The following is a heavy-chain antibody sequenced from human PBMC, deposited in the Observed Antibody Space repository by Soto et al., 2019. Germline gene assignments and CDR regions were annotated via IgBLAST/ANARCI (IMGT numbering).Heavy chain of an antibody. V-gene: IGHV4-31*03. Sequence: SETLSLTCTVSGGFISSGGYYWSWIRQHPGKGLEWIGYIYYSGSTYYNPSLKSRVTISVDTSKNQFSLKLSSVTAADTAVYYCARGAAWSSSFDYWGQGTLVTVSS. CDR3: ARGAAWSSSFDY. D-gene: IGHD6-13*01. J-gene: IGHJ4*02. CDR2: IYYSGST. CDR1: GGFISSGGYY.